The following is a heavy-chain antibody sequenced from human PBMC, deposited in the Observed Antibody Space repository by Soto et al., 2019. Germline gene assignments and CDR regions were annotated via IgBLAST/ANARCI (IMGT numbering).Heavy chain of an antibody. Sequence: QVQLVQSGAEVKKPGSSVKVSCKASGGTFSSYAIIWVRQAPGQGLEWMGGIIPIFGTANYAQKFQGRVTITADKSTSTAYMELSSLRSEDTAVYYCARVPDIVVVVAATPGDYYYYGMDVWGQGTTVTVSS. D-gene: IGHD2-15*01. V-gene: IGHV1-69*06. CDR1: GGTFSSYA. CDR3: ARVPDIVVVVAATPGDYYYYGMDV. J-gene: IGHJ6*02. CDR2: IIPIFGTA.